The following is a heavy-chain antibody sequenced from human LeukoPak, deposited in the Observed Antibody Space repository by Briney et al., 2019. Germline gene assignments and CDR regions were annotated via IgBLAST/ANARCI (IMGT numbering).Heavy chain of an antibody. D-gene: IGHD6-13*01. CDR3: ARGGVSSWFDYFQH. CDR1: GYTFTGYY. CDR2: INPSSGGT. Sequence: GASVKVSCKASGYTFTGYYMHWVRQAPGQGLDWMGWINPSSGGTKFAQEFQGRVTMTRDTSISTGYMELSRLRSDDTAVYYCARGGVSSWFDYFQHWGQGTLVTVSS. J-gene: IGHJ1*01. V-gene: IGHV1-2*02.